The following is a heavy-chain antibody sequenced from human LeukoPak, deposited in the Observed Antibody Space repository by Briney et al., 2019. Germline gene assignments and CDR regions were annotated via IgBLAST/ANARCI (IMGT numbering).Heavy chain of an antibody. CDR2: IRSKDHGGTT. Sequence: PGGSLRLSCTASGFTFGDYALSWFRQAPGKGLEWLSFIRSKDHGGTTEYAASVKGRFTLSRDDSKNTLFLQMNSLKIEDTAVYYCTTMAGIVGAKYFDYWGQGILVTVSS. CDR1: GFTFGDYA. CDR3: TTMAGIVGAKYFDY. V-gene: IGHV3-49*03. J-gene: IGHJ4*02. D-gene: IGHD1-26*01.